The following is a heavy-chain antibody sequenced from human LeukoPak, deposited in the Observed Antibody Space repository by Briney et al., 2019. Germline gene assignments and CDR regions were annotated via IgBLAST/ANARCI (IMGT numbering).Heavy chain of an antibody. V-gene: IGHV3-48*01. J-gene: IGHJ3*02. CDR2: ISSSSSNI. Sequence: GGSLRLSCAASGFTFSSYNMNWVRQAPGKGLEWVSYISSSSSNIDYADSVKGRFTISRHNAKNSLFLQMNSLRAEDTAVYYCARDLDYVHALDIWGRGRVVTVSS. CDR1: GFTFSSYN. CDR3: ARDLDYVHALDI. D-gene: IGHD4-17*01.